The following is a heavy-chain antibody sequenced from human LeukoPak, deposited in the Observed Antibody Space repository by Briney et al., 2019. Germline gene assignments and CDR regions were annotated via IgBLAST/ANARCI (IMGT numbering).Heavy chain of an antibody. Sequence: HPGGSLSLSCAASGFTLSSYAMYWVHQAPGKGLEWVSGIFGNGGSTHYADSVKGRFTISRDNSKNTVYLQMNSLRAEDTAVYYCAKTTTGYSSGRFPGWPVDYWGQGTLVTVSS. J-gene: IGHJ4*02. D-gene: IGHD6-19*01. V-gene: IGHV3-23*01. CDR2: IFGNGGST. CDR3: AKTTTGYSSGRFPGWPVDY. CDR1: GFTLSSYA.